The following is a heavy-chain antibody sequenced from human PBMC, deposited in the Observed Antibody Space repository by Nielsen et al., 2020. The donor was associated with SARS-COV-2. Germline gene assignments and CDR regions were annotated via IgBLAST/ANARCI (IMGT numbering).Heavy chain of an antibody. CDR3: AREGRPQWLVPLYYYYYMDV. V-gene: IGHV3-21*01. J-gene: IGHJ6*03. D-gene: IGHD6-19*01. CDR1: GFTFSSYS. Sequence: GESLKISCAASGFTFSSYSMNWVRQAPGKGLEWVSSISSSSSYIYYADSVKGRFTISRDNAKNSLYLQMNSLRAEDTAVYYCAREGRPQWLVPLYYYYYMDVWGKGTTVTVSS. CDR2: ISSSSSYI.